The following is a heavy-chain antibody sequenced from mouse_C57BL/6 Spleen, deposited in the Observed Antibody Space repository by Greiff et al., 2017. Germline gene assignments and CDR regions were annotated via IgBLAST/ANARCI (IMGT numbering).Heavy chain of an antibody. Sequence: QVPLKQSGPGLVQPSQSLSITCTVSGFSLTSYGVHWVRQPPGKGLGWLGVIWSGGSPDYNAAFISRLSISKDNSKSQVFFKMNSLQADDTAIYYCAKNGEGSPFFAYWGQGTLVTVSA. CDR1: GFSLTSYG. CDR2: IWSGGSP. CDR3: AKNGEGSPFFAY. V-gene: IGHV2-4*01. J-gene: IGHJ3*01.